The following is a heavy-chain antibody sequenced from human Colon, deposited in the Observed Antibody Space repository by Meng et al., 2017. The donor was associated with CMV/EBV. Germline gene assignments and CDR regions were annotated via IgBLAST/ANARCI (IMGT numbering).Heavy chain of an antibody. CDR1: GGSISSGGYY. V-gene: IGHV4-31*03. CDR3: ARVQSTKYYYSSGDY. Sequence: SEPLSLTCTVSGGSISSGGYYWSWIRQHPGKGLEWIGYIYYSGSTYYNPSLKSRVTISVDTSKNQFSLKLSSVTAADTAVYYCARVQSTKYYYSSGDYWGQGTLVTVSS. CDR2: IYYSGST. J-gene: IGHJ4*02. D-gene: IGHD3-10*01.